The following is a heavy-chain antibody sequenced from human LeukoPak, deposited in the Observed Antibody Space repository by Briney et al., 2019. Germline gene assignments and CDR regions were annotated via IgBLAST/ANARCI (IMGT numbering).Heavy chain of an antibody. CDR2: ISGSGGST. D-gene: IGHD2-15*01. J-gene: IGHJ4*02. V-gene: IGHV3-23*01. CDR3: VPLKGDIAVVVY. CDR1: GFTVSSNY. Sequence: GGSLRLSCAASGFTVSSNYMSWVRQAPGKGLEWVSAISGSGGSTYYADSVKGRFTISRDNSKNTLYLQMNSLRVEDTAVYYCVPLKGDIAVVVYWGQGTLVTVSS.